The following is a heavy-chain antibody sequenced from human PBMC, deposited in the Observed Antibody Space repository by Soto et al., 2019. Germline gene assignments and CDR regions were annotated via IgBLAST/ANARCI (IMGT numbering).Heavy chain of an antibody. V-gene: IGHV3-30*18. J-gene: IGHJ4*02. D-gene: IGHD6-19*01. CDR2: VSHDGRNT. Sequence: VQLVESGGGVVQPGRSLRLSCAASGFPFSDYAMHWVRQAPGKGLEWVAVVSHDGRNTHYADSVKGRFTISRDSSKNTVSLEMTSLRAEDTAGYYCAKGGRQWLVTSDFNYWGQGALVTVSS. CDR1: GFPFSDYA. CDR3: AKGGRQWLVTSDFNY.